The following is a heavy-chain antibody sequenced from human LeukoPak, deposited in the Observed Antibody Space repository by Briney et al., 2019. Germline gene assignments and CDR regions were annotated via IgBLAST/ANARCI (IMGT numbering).Heavy chain of an antibody. CDR2: ISAYNGNT. D-gene: IGHD2-2*01. CDR3: GRDQADIVVVPAAIDYYYGMDV. CDR1: GYTFTSYG. Sequence: ASVKVSCKASGYTFTSYGISWVRQAPGQGLEWMGWISAYNGNTNYAQKLQGRVTMTTDTSTSTAYMELRSLRSDDTAVYYCGRDQADIVVVPAAIDYYYGMDVWGQGPTVTVSS. V-gene: IGHV1-18*01. J-gene: IGHJ6*02.